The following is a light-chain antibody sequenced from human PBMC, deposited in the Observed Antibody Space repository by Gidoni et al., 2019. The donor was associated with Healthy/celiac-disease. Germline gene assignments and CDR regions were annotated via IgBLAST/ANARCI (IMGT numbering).Light chain of an antibody. J-gene: IGKJ4*01. CDR3: QQRSNWPPLT. CDR2: DAS. V-gene: IGKV3-11*01. Sequence: EIVFPHSLATLSLSPGERATLTCRASQSVSNYLFWYQQKPGQAPRLLIYDASNRATGIPARFSGSGSGTDFTLTISSLEPEDFAVYYCQQRSNWPPLTFGGGTKVEIK. CDR1: QSVSNY.